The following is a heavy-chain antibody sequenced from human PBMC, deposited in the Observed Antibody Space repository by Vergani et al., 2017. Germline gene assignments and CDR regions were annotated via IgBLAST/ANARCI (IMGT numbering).Heavy chain of an antibody. CDR3: ARSPAIYGARYGMDV. V-gene: IGHV3-11*01. CDR1: GFTFSDYY. Sequence: QVQLVESGGGLVKPGGSLRLPCAASGFTFSDYYMSWIRQAPGKGLEWGSYISSSGSTIYYADPVKGRFTIARDNAKNSLYLQMNSMRAEDAAVYYCARSPAIYGARYGMDVWGQGTTVTVSS. CDR2: ISSSGSTI. J-gene: IGHJ6*02. D-gene: IGHD2/OR15-2a*01.